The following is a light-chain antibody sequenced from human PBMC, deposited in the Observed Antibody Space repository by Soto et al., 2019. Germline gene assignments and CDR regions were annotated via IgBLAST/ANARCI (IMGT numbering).Light chain of an antibody. Sequence: EMVMTQSPATLSVTPGQRATLSCRAPQSVSSKLAWYQQRPGQAPRLLIYGASTRATGIPARFSGSGSGTEFTLTISNLQSEDFAVYYCQQYNNWPPWTFGQGTKVDIK. CDR2: GAS. V-gene: IGKV3-15*01. J-gene: IGKJ1*01. CDR3: QQYNNWPPWT. CDR1: QSVSSK.